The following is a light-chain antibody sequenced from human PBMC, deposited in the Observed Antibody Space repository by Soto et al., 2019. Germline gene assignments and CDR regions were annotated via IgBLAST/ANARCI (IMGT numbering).Light chain of an antibody. Sequence: DIPMTQSPSSVSASVGDRVTITCRASQGISSWLAWYQQKPGIAPKLLIYAASSLQSGVPSRFSGSGCGTDFTLSINSLQTEDFATHYCQQANSSLRCTFGPGTKVDIK. CDR2: AAS. J-gene: IGKJ3*01. CDR3: QQANSSLRCT. CDR1: QGISSW. V-gene: IGKV1-12*01.